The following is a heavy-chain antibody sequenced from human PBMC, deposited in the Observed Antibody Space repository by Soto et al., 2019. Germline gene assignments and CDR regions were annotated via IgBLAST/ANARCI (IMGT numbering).Heavy chain of an antibody. Sequence: QLQLQESGSGLVKPSQTLSLTCAFSGGSISSGGYSWGWIRQPPGKGLEWIGYIDHNGSTYYNQSLKGRVTIAVDRSKNQFSLKLSSVTAADTAEYYCARVTDYWGQGTLVTVSS. J-gene: IGHJ4*02. CDR2: IDHNGST. CDR3: ARVTDY. CDR1: GGSISSGGYS. V-gene: IGHV4-30-2*01.